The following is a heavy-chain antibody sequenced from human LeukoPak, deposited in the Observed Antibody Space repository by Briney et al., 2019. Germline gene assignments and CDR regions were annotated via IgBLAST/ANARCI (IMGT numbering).Heavy chain of an antibody. J-gene: IGHJ4*02. D-gene: IGHD2-21*02. V-gene: IGHV4-61*02. CDR1: GGSISSGNYY. CDR2: IYTSGST. Sequence: NASETLSLTCTVSGGSISSGNYYWAWIRQPAGKALEWIGRIYTSGSTNYNPSFTSRVTISIDTSKNQASLKVSSVTAADTAIYYCARLVNKLLFDYWGPGTQVTVSS. CDR3: ARLVNKLLFDY.